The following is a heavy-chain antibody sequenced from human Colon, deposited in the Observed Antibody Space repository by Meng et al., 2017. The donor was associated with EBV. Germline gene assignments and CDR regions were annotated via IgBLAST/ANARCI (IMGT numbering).Heavy chain of an antibody. CDR3: ARDGGRDGDSDY. V-gene: IGHV4-39*07. J-gene: IGHJ4*02. CDR1: GGSITSSDYY. Sequence: QLQLQESGPGLGKPSXXXXRXXTVSGGSITSSDYYWGWIRQPPGKGLEWIGNIHYTGSTSYNPSLKSRVTISEDTSKNQFSLKMSSVTAADTAVYFCARDGGRDGDSDYWGQGTLVTVSS. CDR2: IHYTGST. D-gene: IGHD4-17*01.